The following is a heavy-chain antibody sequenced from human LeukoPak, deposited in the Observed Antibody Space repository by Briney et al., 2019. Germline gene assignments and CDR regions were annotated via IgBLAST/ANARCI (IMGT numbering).Heavy chain of an antibody. J-gene: IGHJ4*02. CDR3: ARVGVPYYYDSSGYHDY. V-gene: IGHV4-59*01. CDR1: GGSISRYY. D-gene: IGHD3-22*01. CDR2: IYYSGST. Sequence: SETLSLTCIVSGGSISRYYWSWIRQPPGKGLEWIGYIYYSGSTNYNPSLKSRVTISVDTSKNQFSLKLSSVTAADTAVYYCARVGVPYYYDSSGYHDYWGQGTLVTVSS.